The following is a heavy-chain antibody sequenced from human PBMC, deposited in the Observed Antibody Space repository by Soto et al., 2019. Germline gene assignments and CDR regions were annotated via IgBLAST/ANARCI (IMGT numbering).Heavy chain of an antibody. CDR1: GGSFSGYY. J-gene: IGHJ4*02. V-gene: IGHV4-34*01. CDR3: ARGWGIAAPDW. Sequence: QVQLQQWGAGLLKPSETLSLTCAVYGGSFSGYYWSWIRQPPGKGLEWIGEINHSGSTNYNPSLKSRVTISVDTSKNQFSLKLSSVTAADTAVYYCARGWGIAAPDWWGQGTLVTVSS. D-gene: IGHD6-6*01. CDR2: INHSGST.